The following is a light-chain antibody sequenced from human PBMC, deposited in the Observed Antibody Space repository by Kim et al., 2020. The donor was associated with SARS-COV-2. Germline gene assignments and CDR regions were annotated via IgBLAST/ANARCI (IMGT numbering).Light chain of an antibody. CDR1: QSVGTY. CDR2: DAS. Sequence: EIVLTQSPATLSLSPGERATLSCRASQSVGTYLAWYQHKPGQAPRLLIYDASNRATGIPARFSGSGSGTDFTITISSLEPEDFAVYYCQQRTFGGGTKVEIK. J-gene: IGKJ4*01. CDR3: QQRT. V-gene: IGKV3-11*01.